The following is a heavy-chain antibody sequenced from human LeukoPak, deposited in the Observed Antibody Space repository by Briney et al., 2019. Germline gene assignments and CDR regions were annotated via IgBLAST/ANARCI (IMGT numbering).Heavy chain of an antibody. CDR3: ARVGSRYWDFDI. Sequence: GRSLRLSCRASGFTFSNYEMNWVRQAPRKGLELVSYISSTGDTIYFADSVKGRFTISRDNAKDSLYLQMNSLRVEDTAIYYCARVGSRYWDFDIWGQGTMVTVSS. D-gene: IGHD2-8*02. CDR1: GFTFSNYE. V-gene: IGHV3-48*03. CDR2: ISSTGDTI. J-gene: IGHJ3*02.